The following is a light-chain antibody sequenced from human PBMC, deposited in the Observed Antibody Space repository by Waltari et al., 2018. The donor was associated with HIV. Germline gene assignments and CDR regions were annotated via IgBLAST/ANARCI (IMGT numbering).Light chain of an antibody. CDR1: TSSKQY. V-gene: IGLV3-1*01. Sequence: SSELTQPPSVSVSPGQTARISCPGDTSSKQYAYWYQQKPGQSPVLVIYQDSKRPSGIPERFSGSNSGNTATLTISGTQAMDEADYYCQAWDSSTVWVFGGGTKLTVL. CDR3: QAWDSSTVWV. CDR2: QDS. J-gene: IGLJ3*02.